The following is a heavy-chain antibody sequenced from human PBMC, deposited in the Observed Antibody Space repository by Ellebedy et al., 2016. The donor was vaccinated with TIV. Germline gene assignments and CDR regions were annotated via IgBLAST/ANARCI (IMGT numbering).Heavy chain of an antibody. CDR2: VSRGREA. CDR3: SRDGREWSRDC. V-gene: IGHV3-21*06. Sequence: GGSLRLXXAASGFTFSIFGMTWVRQRPGKGLEWVATVSRGREAYYADPFKGRFFISRDNDLNSVFLQLNNLRVEDTAVYYCSRDGREWSRDCWGQGTLSPSPQ. J-gene: IGHJ4*02. CDR1: GFTFSIFG. D-gene: IGHD3-3*01.